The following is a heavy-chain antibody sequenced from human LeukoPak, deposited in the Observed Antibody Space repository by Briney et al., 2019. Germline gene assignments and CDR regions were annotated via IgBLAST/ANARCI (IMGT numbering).Heavy chain of an antibody. J-gene: IGHJ4*02. V-gene: IGHV1-18*01. CDR1: GYTFTSYG. CDR3: GRVCSGGSCYGY. Sequence: ASVKVSCKASGYTFTSYGISWVRQAPGQGLEWMGWISAYNGNTNYAQKLQGRVTMTTDTSTSTAYMELRSLRSDDTAVYYCGRVCSGGSCYGYWGQGTLVTVSS. D-gene: IGHD2-15*01. CDR2: ISAYNGNT.